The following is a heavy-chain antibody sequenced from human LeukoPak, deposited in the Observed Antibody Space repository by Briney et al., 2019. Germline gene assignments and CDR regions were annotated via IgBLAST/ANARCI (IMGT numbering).Heavy chain of an antibody. CDR1: GFTFSSYG. CDR2: IRYDGSNK. D-gene: IGHD3-22*01. CDR3: AREGYSSGYAGAFDV. J-gene: IGHJ3*01. V-gene: IGHV3-30*02. Sequence: GGSLRLSCAASGFTFSSYGMHWVRQAPGKGLEWVAFIRYDGSNKYYADSVKGRFTISRDNSKNTLYLQMNSLRIEDTALYYCAREGYSSGYAGAFDVWGQGTMVTVSS.